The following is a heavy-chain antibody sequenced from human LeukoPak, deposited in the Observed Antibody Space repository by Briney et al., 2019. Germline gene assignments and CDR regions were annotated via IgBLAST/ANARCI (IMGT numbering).Heavy chain of an antibody. CDR2: ISYDGSNK. D-gene: IGHD6-19*01. CDR1: GFTFSSYG. V-gene: IGHV3-30*18. Sequence: AGGSLRLSCAASGFTFSSYGMHWVRQAPGKGLEWVAVISYDGSNKYYADSVKGRFTISRDNSKNTLYLQMNSLRAEDTAVYYCAKDHRNAVAGSQGDYWGQGTLVTVSS. J-gene: IGHJ4*02. CDR3: AKDHRNAVAGSQGDY.